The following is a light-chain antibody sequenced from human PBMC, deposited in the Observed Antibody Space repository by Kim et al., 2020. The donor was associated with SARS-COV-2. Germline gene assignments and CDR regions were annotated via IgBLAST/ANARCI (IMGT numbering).Light chain of an antibody. Sequence: SPGEHATLACSASQCVSNTYLAWYQQKPGQAPSLRIYGASNRATAIPDRFSGSGSGTDFTLTISRLEPDDFAVYYCQQYDTSPRTFGPGTKVDIK. V-gene: IGKV3-20*01. CDR3: QQYDTSPRT. CDR1: QCVSNTY. J-gene: IGKJ1*01. CDR2: GAS.